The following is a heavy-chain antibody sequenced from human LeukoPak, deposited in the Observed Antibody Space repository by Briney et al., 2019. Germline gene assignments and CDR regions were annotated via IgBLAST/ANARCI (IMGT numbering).Heavy chain of an antibody. J-gene: IGHJ3*02. CDR1: GFTFSTYE. CDR3: AKDLISRLLWFGEVAFDI. D-gene: IGHD3-10*01. Sequence: PGGSLRLSCAASGFTFSTYEMHWVRQAPGKGLEWVAVISNDGRNKDYADSVKGRFTISRDNSKNTLYLQMNSLRAEDTAVYYCAKDLISRLLWFGEVAFDIWGQGTMVTVSS. V-gene: IGHV3-30*01. CDR2: ISNDGRNK.